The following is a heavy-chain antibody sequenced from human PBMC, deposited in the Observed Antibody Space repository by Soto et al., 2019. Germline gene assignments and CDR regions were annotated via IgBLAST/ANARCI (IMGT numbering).Heavy chain of an antibody. Sequence: LCLTCTVSGGAISICYRSWSREPPGKGLEGIGYIYYSGSTNYNPSLKSRVTISVDTPKNQFSLKLTSVTAADTAVYYWARPGGWYGTGWFGPWGQGTLVTVSS. V-gene: IGHV4-59*01. D-gene: IGHD6-19*01. J-gene: IGHJ5*02. CDR1: GGAISICY. CDR3: ARPGGWYGTGWFGP. CDR2: IYYSGST.